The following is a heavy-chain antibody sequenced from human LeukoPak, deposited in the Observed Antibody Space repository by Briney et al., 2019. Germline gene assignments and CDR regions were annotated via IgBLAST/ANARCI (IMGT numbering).Heavy chain of an antibody. CDR3: ARIRPVTTGLKGYYFDY. CDR1: GYTFSSYE. CDR2: MNPKTGKT. D-gene: IGHD1-1*01. V-gene: IGHV1-8*01. J-gene: IGHJ4*02. Sequence: ASVKVSCKTSGYTFSSYEINWVRQATGRGLEWVGWMNPKTGKTAYARNLQGRVTITRDTSISTAYMDLSGLRSEGTAVYYCARIRPVTTGLKGYYFDYWGQGTLVAVSS.